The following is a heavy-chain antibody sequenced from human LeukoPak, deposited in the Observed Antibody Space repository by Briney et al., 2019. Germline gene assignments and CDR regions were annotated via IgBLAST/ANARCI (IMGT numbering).Heavy chain of an antibody. CDR2: IYYSGST. CDR3: ARDRSTVDYYGLDV. J-gene: IGHJ6*02. CDR1: GGSISSSSYY. D-gene: IGHD4-11*01. Sequence: SETLSLTCTVSGGSISSSSYYWGWIRQPPGKGLEWIGSIYYSGSTFYNPSLRSRVTVSIDTSRNQFSLKLSSVTAADTAVYYCARDRSTVDYYGLDVWGQGTTVIVSS. V-gene: IGHV4-39*07.